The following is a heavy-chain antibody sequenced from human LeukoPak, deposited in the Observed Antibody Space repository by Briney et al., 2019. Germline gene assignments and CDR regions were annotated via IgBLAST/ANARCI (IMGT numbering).Heavy chain of an antibody. CDR3: AKNTEGGHDFAQTPYYFDC. V-gene: IGHV3-23*01. Sequence: GGPLRLSCAASGFTFSSYAMSWVRQAPGKGLEWVSILSGSGGSTYYADSVKGRFTISRDNSKNTLYLQMNSLRAEDTALYFCAKNTEGGHDFAQTPYYFDCWGQGTLVTVSS. CDR1: GFTFSSYA. J-gene: IGHJ4*02. D-gene: IGHD3-3*01. CDR2: LSGSGGST.